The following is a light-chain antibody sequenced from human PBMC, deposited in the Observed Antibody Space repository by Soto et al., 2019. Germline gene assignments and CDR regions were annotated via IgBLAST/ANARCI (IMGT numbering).Light chain of an antibody. V-gene: IGKV1-5*03. J-gene: IGKJ1*01. Sequence: DIQMTQSPSTLSASVGDRVTITCRASQSISSWLAWYQQKPGKAPKLPIYKASSLESGVPSRFSGSGSGTEFTLTISSLQPDDFATYYCQQYNSYSLTFGQGTKVDIK. CDR1: QSISSW. CDR2: KAS. CDR3: QQYNSYSLT.